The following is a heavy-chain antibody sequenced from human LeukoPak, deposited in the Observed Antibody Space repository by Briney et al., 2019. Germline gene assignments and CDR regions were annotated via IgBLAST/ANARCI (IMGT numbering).Heavy chain of an antibody. Sequence: SETLSVTCTVAGGSINSSSYYWGWIRQPPGKGLEWMGSIYYSGSTYYNPSLKSRVTISVDTSKIQFSLKLSSVTAADTDLYYCARRRGGSRFAFDIWGQGTMVTISS. CDR2: IYYSGST. J-gene: IGHJ3*02. CDR3: ARRRGGSRFAFDI. CDR1: GGSINSSSYY. D-gene: IGHD2-15*01. V-gene: IGHV4-39*01.